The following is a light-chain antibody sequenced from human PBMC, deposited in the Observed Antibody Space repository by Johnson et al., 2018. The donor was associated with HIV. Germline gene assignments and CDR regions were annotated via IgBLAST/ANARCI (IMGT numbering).Light chain of an antibody. CDR2: ENN. Sequence: QSVLTQPPSVSAAPGQMVSISCSGSSSNIGKNYVSWYQQFPGTAPKLLIHENNKRPSGIPDRFSGSKSGTSATLGITGLQTGDEADYYCGTWDGSLSGYVFGTGTKVTVL. CDR3: GTWDGSLSGYV. J-gene: IGLJ1*01. V-gene: IGLV1-51*02. CDR1: SSNIGKNY.